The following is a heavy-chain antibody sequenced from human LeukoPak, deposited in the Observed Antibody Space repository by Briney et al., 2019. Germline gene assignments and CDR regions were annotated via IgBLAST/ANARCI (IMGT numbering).Heavy chain of an antibody. J-gene: IGHJ4*02. CDR3: ARVVDTHFDY. D-gene: IGHD5-18*01. CDR1: GFTFSSYW. Sequence: TGGSLRLSCAASGFTFSSYWMHWVRQAPGKGLVWVSRIKSDGSTTTYADSVKGRFTISRDNAKNTLYLQMSSLRAEDTAVYYCARVVDTHFDYWGQGTLVTVPS. CDR2: IKSDGSTT. V-gene: IGHV3-74*01.